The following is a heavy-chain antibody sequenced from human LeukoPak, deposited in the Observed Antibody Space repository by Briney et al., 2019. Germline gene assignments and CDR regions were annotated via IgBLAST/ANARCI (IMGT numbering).Heavy chain of an antibody. CDR2: ISGGSAYI. CDR1: GFTFSSHN. J-gene: IGHJ4*02. CDR3: ARGKPLDY. V-gene: IGHV3-21*01. Sequence: GGSLRLSCAASGFTFSSHNMNWVRQAPGKGLEWVSSISGGSAYIYFADSVKGRFTISRDNAMNSLYLQMNSLRAEDKGVYYCARGKPLDYWGQGTLVTVSS.